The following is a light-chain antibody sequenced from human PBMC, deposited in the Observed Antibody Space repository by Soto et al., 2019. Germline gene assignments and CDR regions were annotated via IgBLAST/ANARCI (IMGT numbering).Light chain of an antibody. CDR2: GAS. J-gene: IGKJ1*01. Sequence: TVLTQSLYTVSLSPGDRATLSCRPSQSVSSTYLIWYQQKPGQAPRLLIYGASSRATGVPDRFSGGGSGTDFTLTISSLQPEDFATYYCQQYNTYPWTFGQGTKVDIK. V-gene: IGKV3-20*01. CDR3: QQYNTYPWT. CDR1: QSVSSTY.